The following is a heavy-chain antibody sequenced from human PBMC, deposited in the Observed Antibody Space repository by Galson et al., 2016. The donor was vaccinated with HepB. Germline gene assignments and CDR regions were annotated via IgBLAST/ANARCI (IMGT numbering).Heavy chain of an antibody. CDR2: ISAYNAYR. CDR1: GYTFTSYG. J-gene: IGHJ5*01. V-gene: IGHV1-18*04. CDR3: ARSGDGNWFES. D-gene: IGHD2-21*02. Sequence: SVKVSCKASGYTFTSYGIGWVRQAPGQGPEWMGWISAYNAYRDYPQKLQGRVTMTTDPSTSTAYMELSSLRSDDTAVYYGARSGDGNWFESWGQGTLVTVSS.